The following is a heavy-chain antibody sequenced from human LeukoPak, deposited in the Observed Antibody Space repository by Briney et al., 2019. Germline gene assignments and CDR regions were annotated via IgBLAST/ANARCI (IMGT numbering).Heavy chain of an antibody. V-gene: IGHV4-34*01. J-gene: IGHJ3*02. CDR2: INHSGST. CDR3: ARGLVVVVAARGTRHAFDI. CDR1: GGSFSGYY. D-gene: IGHD2-15*01. Sequence: SEALSLTCAVYGGSFSGYYWSWIRHPPGKGLEWIGEINHSGSTNYNPSFKSRVPISVDTSRNQFSLKLSSVTAADTAVYYCARGLVVVVAARGTRHAFDIWGQGTMVTVSS.